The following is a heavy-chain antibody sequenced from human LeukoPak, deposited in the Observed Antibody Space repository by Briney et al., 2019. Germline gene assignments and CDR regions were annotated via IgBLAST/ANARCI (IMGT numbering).Heavy chain of an antibody. CDR3: ARVRPWVFDY. Sequence: GGSLRLSCAASGFTFNNPWMSWVRQAPGKGLEWVSIIYIGDNPHYADSVKGRFTISRHNSKNTLYLQMNNLRAEDTAVYYCARVRPWVFDYWGQGTLVTVSS. V-gene: IGHV3-53*04. CDR2: IYIGDNP. J-gene: IGHJ4*02. CDR1: GFTFNNPW.